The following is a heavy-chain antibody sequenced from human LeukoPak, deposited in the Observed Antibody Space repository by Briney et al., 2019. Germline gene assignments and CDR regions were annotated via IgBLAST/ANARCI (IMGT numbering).Heavy chain of an antibody. D-gene: IGHD6-13*01. CDR1: GYTFTSYG. Sequence: ASVKVSCKASGYTFTSYGISWVRQAPGQGLEWMGWISAYNGNTNYAQRLQGRVTMTTDTSTSTAYMELRSLRSDDTAVYYCGDFEDSSWYFWFDPWGQGTLVTVSS. CDR3: GDFEDSSWYFWFDP. J-gene: IGHJ5*02. CDR2: ISAYNGNT. V-gene: IGHV1-18*01.